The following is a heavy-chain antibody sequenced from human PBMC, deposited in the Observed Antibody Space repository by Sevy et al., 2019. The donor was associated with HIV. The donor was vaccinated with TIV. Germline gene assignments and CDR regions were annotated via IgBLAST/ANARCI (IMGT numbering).Heavy chain of an antibody. CDR3: ARDSIKHYYDSSGYGGWFDP. CDR2: IYHSGST. D-gene: IGHD3-22*01. J-gene: IGHJ5*02. Sequence: SETLSLTCTVSGYSISSGYYWGWIRQPPGKGLEWIGSIYHSGSTYYNPSLKSRVTISVDTSKNQLSLKLSSVTAADTAVYYCARDSIKHYYDSSGYGGWFDPWGQGTLVTVSS. V-gene: IGHV4-38-2*02. CDR1: GYSISSGYY.